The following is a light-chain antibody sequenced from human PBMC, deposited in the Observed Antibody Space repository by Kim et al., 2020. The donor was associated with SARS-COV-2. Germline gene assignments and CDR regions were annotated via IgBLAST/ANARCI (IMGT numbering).Light chain of an antibody. V-gene: IGLV1-40*01. CDR2: GHD. J-gene: IGLJ1*01. CDR3: QSYDNSLSGYV. Sequence: RATQASTETSSTNGAGYDVTWYHQLPAAAPNFLIYGHDSRPSGVPARCSGSKSGTTASLAITRLQPEDEADYYCQSYDNSLSGYVFGTGTKVTVL. CDR1: SSTNGAGYD.